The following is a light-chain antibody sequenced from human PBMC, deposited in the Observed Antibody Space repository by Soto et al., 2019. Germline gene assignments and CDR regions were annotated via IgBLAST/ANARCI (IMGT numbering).Light chain of an antibody. J-gene: IGLJ3*02. CDR2: INYDGTH. V-gene: IGLV4-69*01. Sequence: QPVLTQSPAASASLGASVKLTCTLSSGYSTYAIAWHQQQSEKGPRFLMKINYDGTHSKGDGFFDRFSGSSSGAERHLTISPLQSEDEADYYCQSLGTGIQVFGGGTKVTVL. CDR1: SGYSTYA. CDR3: QSLGTGIQV.